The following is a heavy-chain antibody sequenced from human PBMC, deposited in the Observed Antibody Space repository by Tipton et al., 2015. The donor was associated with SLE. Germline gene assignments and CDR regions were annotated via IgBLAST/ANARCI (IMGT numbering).Heavy chain of an antibody. J-gene: IGHJ5*02. Sequence: TLSLTCTVSGGSISSYYWSWIRQPPGKGLEWIGYIYYSGSTNYNPSLKSRVTISVDTSKNQFSLKLSSVTAADTAVYYCARHVRGRSRELRWFDPWGQGTLVTVSS. D-gene: IGHD1-26*01. CDR2: IYYSGST. V-gene: IGHV4-59*08. CDR3: ARHVRGRSRELRWFDP. CDR1: GGSISSYY.